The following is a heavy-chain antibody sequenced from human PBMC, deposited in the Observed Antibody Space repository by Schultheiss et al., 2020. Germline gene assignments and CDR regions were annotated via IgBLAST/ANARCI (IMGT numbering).Heavy chain of an antibody. D-gene: IGHD6-19*01. CDR3: AKDRLASAVAGDYFDH. Sequence: GGSLRLSCAASGFTVSNYGMSWVRQAPGKGLEWVSEISGSGGSTYYADSVKGRFTISRDNSKNTLYLQMNSLRAEDTAVYYCAKDRLASAVAGDYFDHWGQGTLVTVSS. CDR2: ISGSGGST. V-gene: IGHV3-23*01. CDR1: GFTVSNYG. J-gene: IGHJ4*02.